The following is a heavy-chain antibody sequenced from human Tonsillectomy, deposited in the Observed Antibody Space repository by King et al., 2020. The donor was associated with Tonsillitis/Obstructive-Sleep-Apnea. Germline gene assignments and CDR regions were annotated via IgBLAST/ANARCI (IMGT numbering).Heavy chain of an antibody. Sequence: VQLVESGGGLVKPGGSLRLSCAASGFTFSSYSMNWVRQAPGKGLEWVSSISSSSSYIYYADSVKGRFTISRDNAKNSLYLQMNSLRAEDTAVYYCAREVPAAVAGTSMDVWGQGTTVTVSS. CDR2: ISSSSSYI. CDR3: AREVPAAVAGTSMDV. V-gene: IGHV3-21*01. J-gene: IGHJ6*02. D-gene: IGHD6-19*01. CDR1: GFTFSSYS.